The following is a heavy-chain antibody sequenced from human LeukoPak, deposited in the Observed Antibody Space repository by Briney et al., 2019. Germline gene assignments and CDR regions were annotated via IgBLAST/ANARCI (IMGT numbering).Heavy chain of an antibody. V-gene: IGHV3-66*01. CDR1: GFTVSSNY. CDR2: IYSGGST. CDR3: ASPYYDFWSGSQLDAFDI. J-gene: IGHJ3*02. D-gene: IGHD3-3*01. Sequence: PGGSLRLSCAASGFTVSSNYMSWVRQAPGKGLEWVSVIYSGGSTYYAASVKGRFTISRDNSKNTLYLQMNSLRAEDTAVYYCASPYYDFWSGSQLDAFDIWGQGTMVTVSS.